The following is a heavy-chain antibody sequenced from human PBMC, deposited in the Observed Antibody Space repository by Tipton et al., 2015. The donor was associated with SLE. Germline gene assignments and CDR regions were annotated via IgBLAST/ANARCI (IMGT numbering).Heavy chain of an antibody. D-gene: IGHD5-18*01. V-gene: IGHV4-39*01. J-gene: IGHJ4*02. CDR2: IYYSGST. CDR3: ARHFEAAMASNFDY. Sequence: TLSLTCTVSGGSISSSSYYWGWIRQPPGMGLEWIGSIYYSGSTYYNPSLKSRVTISVDTSKNQFSLKLSSVTAADTAVYYCARHFEAAMASNFDYWGQGTLVTVSS. CDR1: GGSISSSSYY.